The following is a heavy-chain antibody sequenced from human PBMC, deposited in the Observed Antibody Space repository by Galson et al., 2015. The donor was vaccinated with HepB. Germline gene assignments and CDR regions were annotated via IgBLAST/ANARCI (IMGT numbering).Heavy chain of an antibody. CDR2: ISGNGGST. Sequence: SLRLSCAASGFTFSSYWMHWVRQAPGKGLEWVSAISGNGGSTFYADSVKGRFTISRDNSKNTLYLQMDSLRAEETAVYYCAKASRDSNYYFDCWGQGTLVTVSS. CDR3: AKASRDSNYYFDC. D-gene: IGHD4-11*01. V-gene: IGHV3-23*01. J-gene: IGHJ4*02. CDR1: GFTFSSYW.